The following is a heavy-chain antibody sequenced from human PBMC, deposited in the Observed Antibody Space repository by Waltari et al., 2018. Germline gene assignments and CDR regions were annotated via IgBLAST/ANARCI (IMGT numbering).Heavy chain of an antibody. CDR3: ARGEVGDDPERFTF. Sequence: QVYLQESGPGLVKPSEALSLTCAVSGTSISNYDWAWIRQPPGRGLEWIGCMFSKGNTRYNPSLKSQVSISVDPSRNQFSLTLNYVTAADTAVYYCARGEVGDDPERFTFWGQGTLVTVSS. J-gene: IGHJ4*02. V-gene: IGHV4-59*01. D-gene: IGHD1-26*01. CDR2: MFSKGNT. CDR1: GTSISNYD.